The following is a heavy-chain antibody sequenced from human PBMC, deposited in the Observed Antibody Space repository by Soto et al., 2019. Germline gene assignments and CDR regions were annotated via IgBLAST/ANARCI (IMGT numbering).Heavy chain of an antibody. Sequence: ASVKVSCKASGYTFTSYYMHWVRQAPGQGLEWMGIINPSGGSTSYAQKFQGRVTMTRDTSTSTVYMELSSLRSKDTAVYYCARDQPRSYYYYGMDVWGQGTTVTVSS. CDR3: ARDQPRSYYYYGMDV. J-gene: IGHJ6*02. CDR1: GYTFTSYY. V-gene: IGHV1-46*01. CDR2: INPSGGST.